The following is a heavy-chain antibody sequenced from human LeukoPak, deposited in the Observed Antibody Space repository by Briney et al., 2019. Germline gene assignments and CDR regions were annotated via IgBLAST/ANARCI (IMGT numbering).Heavy chain of an antibody. CDR3: AKDYSSGWYIFPER. J-gene: IGHJ4*02. V-gene: IGHV3-43D*03. D-gene: IGHD6-19*01. CDR1: GFTFDDYA. CDR2: ISWDGGSI. Sequence: GGSLNPSCAASGFTFDDYAMPWVRQAPGKGLEWVSLISWDGGSIYYADSVKGRFTISRDNSKNSLYLQMNSLRAEDTAFYYCAKDYSSGWYIFPERWGQGTLVTVSS.